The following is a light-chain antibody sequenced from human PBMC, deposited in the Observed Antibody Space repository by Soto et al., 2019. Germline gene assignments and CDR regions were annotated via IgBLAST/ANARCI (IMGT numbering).Light chain of an antibody. V-gene: IGKV1-39*01. Sequence: IQLTQSPSFLSASVGDRVAITCRASQGISSYLAWYQQKPGKAPKLLIYAASTLQSGVPSRFSGSGSGTDFTLTISSLQAEDFATYYCQQSSRTPVTFGQGTRLEIK. CDR2: AAS. CDR3: QQSSRTPVT. CDR1: QGISSY. J-gene: IGKJ5*01.